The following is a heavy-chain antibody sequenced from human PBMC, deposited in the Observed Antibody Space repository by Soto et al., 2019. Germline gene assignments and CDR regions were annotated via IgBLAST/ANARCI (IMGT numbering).Heavy chain of an antibody. J-gene: IGHJ5*02. CDR2: IYHSGSP. CDR3: ARISHNLGWRTNWFDP. CDR1: GGSISSSIW. Sequence: QVQLQESRPGLVKPSGTLSLTCAVSGGSISSSIWWIWFRKPPGKGMVWSGEIYHSGSPNYNPSLTSRVTISVDKSKNQFPLKLSSVTAADTAVYYCARISHNLGWRTNWFDPGGQGTLVTVSS. V-gene: IGHV4-4*02. D-gene: IGHD6-19*01.